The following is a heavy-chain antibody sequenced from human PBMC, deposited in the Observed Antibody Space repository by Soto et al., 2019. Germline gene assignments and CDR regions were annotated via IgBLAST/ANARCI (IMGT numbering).Heavy chain of an antibody. V-gene: IGHV1-69*06. Sequence: SVKVSFKASGGTFSSYAISWVRQAPGQGLEWMGGIIPIFGTANYAQKFQGRVTITADKSTSTAYMELSSLRSEDTAVYYCAADSSSWYWFDPWGQGTLVTVSS. D-gene: IGHD6-13*01. J-gene: IGHJ5*02. CDR2: IIPIFGTA. CDR3: AADSSSWYWFDP. CDR1: GGTFSSYA.